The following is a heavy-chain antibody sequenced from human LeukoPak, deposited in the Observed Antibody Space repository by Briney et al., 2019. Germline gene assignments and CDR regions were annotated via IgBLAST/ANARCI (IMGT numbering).Heavy chain of an antibody. V-gene: IGHV4-4*07. CDR1: GGSITSYY. Sequence: SETLSLTCTVSGGSITSYYCTYIRQPAGKGLEWIGRIHTSGSTNYNPSLKSRVTMSVDTSKNQFSLNLSSVTAADTAMYYCAREFSGTSIAARVFDSWGRGTLVTVSS. CDR3: AREFSGTSIAARVFDS. CDR2: IHTSGST. D-gene: IGHD6-6*01. J-gene: IGHJ4*02.